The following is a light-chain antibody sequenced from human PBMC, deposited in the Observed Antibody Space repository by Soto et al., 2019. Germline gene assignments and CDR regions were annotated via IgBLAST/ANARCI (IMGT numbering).Light chain of an antibody. Sequence: IVLAQSPGTLSLSPVERATLSCRASQRVDDSHLAWYQLRPGQAPRLLIYGASTRATGIPDRFSGSGSGTDFSLTIRGLKPEDFAVYYCQQYRRSPNTLGQGTRLEIK. J-gene: IGKJ5*01. V-gene: IGKV3-20*01. CDR3: QQYRRSPNT. CDR2: GAS. CDR1: QRVDDSH.